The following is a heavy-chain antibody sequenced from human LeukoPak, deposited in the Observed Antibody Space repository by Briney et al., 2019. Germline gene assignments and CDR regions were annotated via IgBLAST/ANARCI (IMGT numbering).Heavy chain of an antibody. J-gene: IGHJ6*02. CDR1: GFTFSSYS. CDR3: ARDRGYYYYGMDV. CDR2: ISSSSSYI. Sequence: NTGGSLRLSCAASGFTFSSYSMNWVRQAPGKGLEWVSSISSSSSYIYYADSVKGRLTISRDNAKNSLYLQMNSLRAEDTAVYYCARDRGYYYYGMDVWGQGTTVTVSS. D-gene: IGHD3-10*01. V-gene: IGHV3-21*01.